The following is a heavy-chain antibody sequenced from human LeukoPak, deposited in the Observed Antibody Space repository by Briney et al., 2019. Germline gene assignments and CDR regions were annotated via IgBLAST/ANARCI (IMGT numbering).Heavy chain of an antibody. V-gene: IGHV1-2*02. CDR2: INPNSGGT. CDR1: GYTFTSYY. J-gene: IGHJ3*02. Sequence: ASVKVSCKASGYTFTSYYMHWVRQAPGQGLEWMGIINPNSGGTNYAQKFQGRVTMTRDTSISTAYMELSRLRSDDTAVYYCARVYFDSSGYYTPGAFDIWGQGTMVTVSS. D-gene: IGHD3-22*01. CDR3: ARVYFDSSGYYTPGAFDI.